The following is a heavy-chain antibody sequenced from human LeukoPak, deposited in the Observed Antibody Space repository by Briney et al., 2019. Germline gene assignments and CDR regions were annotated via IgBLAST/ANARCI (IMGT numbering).Heavy chain of an antibody. Sequence: GGSLRLSCAASGFIFSSYAMSWVRQAPGKGLEWVSAISGSGGSTYYADSVKGRFTISRDNSKNTLYLQMNSLRAEDTAVYYCAKDLVRYCSGGICYYWGQGTLVTVSS. V-gene: IGHV3-23*01. D-gene: IGHD2-15*01. CDR3: AKDLVRYCSGGICYY. J-gene: IGHJ4*02. CDR2: ISGSGGST. CDR1: GFIFSSYA.